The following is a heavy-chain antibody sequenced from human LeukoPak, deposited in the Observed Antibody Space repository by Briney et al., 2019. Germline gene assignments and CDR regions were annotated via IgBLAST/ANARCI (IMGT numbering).Heavy chain of an antibody. CDR1: GFTFDDYG. Sequence: GGALRLSCAASGFTFDDYGMSWVRQAPGKGLEWVSGINWNGGSTGYADSVKGRFTISRDNAKNSLYLQMNSLRAEDTALYYCARGYCSSTSCYTWFHDAFDIWGQGTMVTFSS. CDR2: INWNGGST. V-gene: IGHV3-20*04. J-gene: IGHJ3*02. CDR3: ARGYCSSTSCYTWFHDAFDI. D-gene: IGHD2-2*02.